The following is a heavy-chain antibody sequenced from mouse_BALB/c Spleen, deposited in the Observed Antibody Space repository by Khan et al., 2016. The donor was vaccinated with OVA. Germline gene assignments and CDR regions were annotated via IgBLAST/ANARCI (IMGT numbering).Heavy chain of an antibody. CDR1: GYTFTSYT. J-gene: IGHJ3*01. CDR2: INPSNGYT. V-gene: IGHV1-4*01. Sequence: QVQLKESGAELARPGASVKMSCKASGYTFTSYTIHWIKKRPGQGLEWIGYINPSNGYTNYNQKFKDKATLTTEQSSTTAYLQLSSLTSDDSAVYNCVRDGAYHRNDGWFAYWGQGTLVTVSA. D-gene: IGHD2-14*01. CDR3: VRDGAYHRNDGWFAY.